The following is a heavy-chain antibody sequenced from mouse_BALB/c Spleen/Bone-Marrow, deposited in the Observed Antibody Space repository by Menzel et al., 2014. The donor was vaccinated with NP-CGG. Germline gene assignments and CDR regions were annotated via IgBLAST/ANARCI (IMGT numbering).Heavy chain of an antibody. V-gene: IGHV5-9-4*01. CDR2: ISSGGSYT. CDR1: GFTFSSYA. CDR3: ARAYRYDGGYYYAMDY. J-gene: IGHJ4*01. Sequence: DVKLVESGGGSVKPGGSLKLSCAASGFTFSSYAMSWVRQSPEKRLEWVAEISSGGSYTYYPDTVTGRFTISRDNAKNTLYLEMSSLRSEDTAMYYCARAYRYDGGYYYAMDYWGQGTSVTVSS. D-gene: IGHD2-14*01.